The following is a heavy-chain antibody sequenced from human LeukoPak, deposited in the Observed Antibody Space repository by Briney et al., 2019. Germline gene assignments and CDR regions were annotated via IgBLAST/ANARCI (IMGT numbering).Heavy chain of an antibody. CDR1: GYTFIGYS. CDR2: INPNSGVT. V-gene: IGHV1-2*02. J-gene: IGHJ2*01. Sequence: ASVKVSCKASGYTFIGYSMHWVRQAPGQGLEWMGWINPNSGVTNYAQKFQGRVTTTRDTSISTAYMEVSRLRSDDTAVYYCARAGIAATGSLYFDLWGRGTLVIVSS. D-gene: IGHD6-13*01. CDR3: ARAGIAATGSLYFDL.